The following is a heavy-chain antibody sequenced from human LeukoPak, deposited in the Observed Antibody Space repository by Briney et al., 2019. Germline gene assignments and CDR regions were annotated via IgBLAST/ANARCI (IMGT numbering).Heavy chain of an antibody. CDR1: GFTFSSYE. J-gene: IGHJ4*02. CDR2: ISSSGSTI. V-gene: IGHV3-48*03. Sequence: PGGSLRLSCAASGFTFSSYEMNWVRQATGKGLEWVSYISSSGSTIYYADSVKGRFTISRDNAKNSLYLQMNSLRAEDTAVYYCARDTGYFDYWGQGTLVTVSS. D-gene: IGHD6-13*01. CDR3: ARDTGYFDY.